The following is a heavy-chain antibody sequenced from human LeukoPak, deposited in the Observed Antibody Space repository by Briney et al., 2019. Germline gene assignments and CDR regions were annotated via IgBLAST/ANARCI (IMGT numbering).Heavy chain of an antibody. J-gene: IGHJ4*02. CDR1: GYTFNGYY. CDR3: ARVSIAAAGTGSFDY. D-gene: IGHD6-13*01. CDR2: INPNSGGT. Sequence: ASVKVSCKASGYTFNGYYMHWVRQAPGQGLEWMGWINPNSGGTNYAQKFQGRVTMTRDTSISTAYMELSRLRSDDTAVYYCARVSIAAAGTGSFDYWGQGTLVTVSS. V-gene: IGHV1-2*02.